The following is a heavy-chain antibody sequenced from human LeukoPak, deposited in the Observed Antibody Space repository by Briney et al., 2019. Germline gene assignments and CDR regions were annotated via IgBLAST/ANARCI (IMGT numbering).Heavy chain of an antibody. CDR2: ISSSSSYI. V-gene: IGHV3-21*01. CDR3: ARYYDILTGRYYYYGMDV. Sequence: GGSLRLSCAASGFTFSSYSMNWVRQAPGKGLEWVSSISSSSSYIYYADSVKGRFTISRDNAKNSLYLQMNSLRAEDTAVYYCARYYDILTGRYYYYGMDVWGQGTTVTVSS. J-gene: IGHJ6*02. CDR1: GFTFSSYS. D-gene: IGHD3-9*01.